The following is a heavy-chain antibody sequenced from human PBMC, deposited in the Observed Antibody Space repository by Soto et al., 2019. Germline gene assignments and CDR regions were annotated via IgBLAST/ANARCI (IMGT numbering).Heavy chain of an antibody. J-gene: IGHJ6*01. CDR3: ARRGGERIYYYYYGMDV. V-gene: IGHV4-39*01. Sequence: QLQLQESGPGLVKPSETLSLTCTVSGGSISSNNFYWGWIRQPPGKGLEWIGTISYSGSTYYKPSLKSRVTISVDTSRNQFSLKLSSVTAADTAVYYCARRGGERIYYYYYGMDVW. CDR2: ISYSGST. CDR1: GGSISSNNFY. D-gene: IGHD2-15*01.